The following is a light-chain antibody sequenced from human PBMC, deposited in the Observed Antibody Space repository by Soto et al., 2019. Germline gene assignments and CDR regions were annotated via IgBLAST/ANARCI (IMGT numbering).Light chain of an antibody. J-gene: IGLJ3*02. CDR1: SSDVGGHDY. V-gene: IGLV2-11*01. Sequence: QSVLTQPRSVSGSPGQSVTVSCTGTSSDVGGHDYVSWYQHHPGKAPKLIIYDVTKRPSGVPDRFSGSKSGNTASLTISGLQAEDEADYHCCSYTSSSTLNWVFGGGTKVTVL. CDR2: DVT. CDR3: CSYTSSSTLNWV.